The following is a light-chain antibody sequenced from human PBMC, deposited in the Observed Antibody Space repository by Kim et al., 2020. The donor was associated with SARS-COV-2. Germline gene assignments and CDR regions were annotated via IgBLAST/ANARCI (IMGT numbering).Light chain of an antibody. CDR1: KLGDKY. CDR3: QAWDSSTAWV. J-gene: IGLJ3*02. CDR2: QDS. Sequence: VSPGQKASITCSGEKLGDKYACWYQQKPGPSPVLVIYQDSKRPSGIPERFSGSNSGNTATLTISGTQAMDEADYYCQAWDSSTAWVFGGGTQLTVL. V-gene: IGLV3-1*01.